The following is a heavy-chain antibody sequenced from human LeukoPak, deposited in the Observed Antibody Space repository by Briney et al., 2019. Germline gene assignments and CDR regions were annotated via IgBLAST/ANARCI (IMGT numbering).Heavy chain of an antibody. CDR3: AKALTMIVVVSAFDI. CDR1: GFTFSSYA. V-gene: IGHV3-23*01. CDR2: ISGSGGST. Sequence: GGSLRLSCAASGFTFSSYAMSWVRQAPGKGLEWVSAISGSGGSTYYADSVKGRFTISRDNSKNTLYLQMNSLRAGDTAVYYCAKALTMIVVVSAFDIWGQGTMVTVSS. D-gene: IGHD3-22*01. J-gene: IGHJ3*02.